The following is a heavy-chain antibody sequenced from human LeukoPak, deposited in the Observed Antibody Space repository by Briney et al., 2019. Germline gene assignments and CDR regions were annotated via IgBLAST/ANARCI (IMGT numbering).Heavy chain of an antibody. J-gene: IGHJ4*02. CDR2: IIPIFGTA. V-gene: IGHV1-69*05. Sequence: SVKVSCKASGGTFSSYAISWVRQAPGQGLEWMGGIIPIFGTANYAQKFQGRVTITTDESTGTAYMELSSLRSEDTAVYYCARGHPRGYSGYDPFYYFDYWGQGTLVTVSS. D-gene: IGHD5-12*01. CDR1: GGTFSSYA. CDR3: ARGHPRGYSGYDPFYYFDY.